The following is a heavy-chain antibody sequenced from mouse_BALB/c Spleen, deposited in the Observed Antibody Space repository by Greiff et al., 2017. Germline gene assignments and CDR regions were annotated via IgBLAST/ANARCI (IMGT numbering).Heavy chain of an antibody. Sequence: QVHVKQSGAELVRPGSSVKISCKASGYAFSSYWMNWVKQRPGQGLEWIGQIYPGDGDTNYNGKFKGKATLTADKSSSTAYMQLSSLTSEDSAVYFCARKGKNFITTAPYAMDYWGQGTSVTVSS. D-gene: IGHD1-2*01. J-gene: IGHJ4*01. CDR1: GYAFSSYW. CDR3: ARKGKNFITTAPYAMDY. V-gene: IGHV1-80*01. CDR2: IYPGDGDT.